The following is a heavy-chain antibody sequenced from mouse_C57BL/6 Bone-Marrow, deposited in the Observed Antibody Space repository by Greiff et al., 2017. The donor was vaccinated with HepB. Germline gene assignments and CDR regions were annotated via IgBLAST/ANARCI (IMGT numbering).Heavy chain of an antibody. D-gene: IGHD2-12*01. CDR3: ARFGYYSWFAY. Sequence: VQVVESGAELARPGASVKLSCKASGYTFTSYGISWVKQRTGQGLEWIGEIYPRSGNTYYNEKFKGKATLTADKSSSTAYMELRSLTSEDSAVYFCARFGYYSWFAYWGQGTLVTVSA. CDR2: IYPRSGNT. CDR1: GYTFTSYG. V-gene: IGHV1-81*01. J-gene: IGHJ3*01.